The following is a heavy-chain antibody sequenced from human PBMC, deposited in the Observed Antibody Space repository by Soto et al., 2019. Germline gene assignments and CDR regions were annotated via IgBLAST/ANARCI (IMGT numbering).Heavy chain of an antibody. CDR2: IYYSGST. J-gene: IGHJ3*02. V-gene: IGHV4-31*03. CDR3: ARYCSSTSCYGDHDAFDI. CDR1: GGSISSGGYY. Sequence: QVQLQESGPGLVKPSQTLSLTCTVSGGSISSGGYYWSWIRQHPGKGLEWIGYIYYSGSTCYNPSLKSRVTISVDTSKNQFSLKLSSVTAADTAVYYCARYCSSTSCYGDHDAFDIWGQGTMVTVSS. D-gene: IGHD2-2*01.